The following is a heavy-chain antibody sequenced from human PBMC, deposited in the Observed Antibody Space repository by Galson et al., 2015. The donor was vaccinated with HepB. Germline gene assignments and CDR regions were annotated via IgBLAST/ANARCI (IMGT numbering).Heavy chain of an antibody. CDR1: GYTFTSYA. CDR3: ARDVLSRGWVKKYNWFDP. Sequence: SVKVSCKASGYTFTSYAMHWVRQAPGQRLEWMGWINAGNGNTKYSQKFQGRVTITRDTSASTAYIELSSLRSEETAVYYCARDVLSRGWVKKYNWFDPWGQGTLVTVAS. D-gene: IGHD6-19*01. V-gene: IGHV1-3*01. J-gene: IGHJ5*02. CDR2: INAGNGNT.